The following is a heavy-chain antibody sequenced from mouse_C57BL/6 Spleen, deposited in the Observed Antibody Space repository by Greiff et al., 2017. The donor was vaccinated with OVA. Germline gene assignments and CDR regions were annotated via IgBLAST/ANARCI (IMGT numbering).Heavy chain of an antibody. V-gene: IGHV1-82*01. CDR1: GYAFSSSW. J-gene: IGHJ2*01. CDR2: IYPGDGDT. D-gene: IGHD1-1*01. Sequence: VQLQESGPELVKPGASVKISCKASGYAFSSSWMNWVKQRPGKGLEWIGRIYPGDGDTNYNGKFKGKATLTADKSSSTAYMQLSSLTSEDSAVYVCARGDYYGSSYLYYFDYWGQGTTLTVSS. CDR3: ARGDYYGSSYLYYFDY.